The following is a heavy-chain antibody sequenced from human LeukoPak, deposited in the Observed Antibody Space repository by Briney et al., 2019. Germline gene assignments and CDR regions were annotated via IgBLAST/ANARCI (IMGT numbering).Heavy chain of an antibody. J-gene: IGHJ4*02. D-gene: IGHD3-9*01. CDR1: GFTFSSYS. CDR2: ISSSSSYI. Sequence: GGSLRLSCVASGFTFSSYSMSWVRQAPGEGLEWVSSISSSSSYIYYADSVKGRFTITRDNAKISLYLQMNSLRAEDTAVYYCARGGERYYDILTGYSTNYLDYWGQGTLVTVSS. V-gene: IGHV3-21*01. CDR3: ARGGERYYDILTGYSTNYLDY.